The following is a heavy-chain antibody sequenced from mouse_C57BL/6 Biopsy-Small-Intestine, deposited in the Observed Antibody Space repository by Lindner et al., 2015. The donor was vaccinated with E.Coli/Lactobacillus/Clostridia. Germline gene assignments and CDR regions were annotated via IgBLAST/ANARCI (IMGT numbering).Heavy chain of an antibody. Sequence: SVKVSCKASGYTFTTYSMHWVRQAPGHRLEWVGWINADNGNTKYSQNFQGRVTITRDTSASTAYMELSSLRSEDSAVYFCARDGYWGYSNPTWFDPWGQGTLVT. CDR1: GYTFTTYS. D-gene: IGHD2-3*01. CDR2: INADNGNT. J-gene: IGHJ3*01. V-gene: IGHV1-84*02. CDR3: ARDGYWGYSNPTWFDP.